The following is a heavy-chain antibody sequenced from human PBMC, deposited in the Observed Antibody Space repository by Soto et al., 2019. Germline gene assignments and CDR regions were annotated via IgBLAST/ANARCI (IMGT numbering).Heavy chain of an antibody. CDR1: GFTFSSYG. Sequence: GGSPRLSCAASGFTFSSYGMHWVRQAPGKGLEWVAVISYDGSNKYYADSVKGRFTISRDNSKNTLYLQMNSLRAEDTAVYYCAKEDYSGYDPFDYWGQGTLVTVSS. D-gene: IGHD5-12*01. CDR3: AKEDYSGYDPFDY. V-gene: IGHV3-30*18. J-gene: IGHJ4*02. CDR2: ISYDGSNK.